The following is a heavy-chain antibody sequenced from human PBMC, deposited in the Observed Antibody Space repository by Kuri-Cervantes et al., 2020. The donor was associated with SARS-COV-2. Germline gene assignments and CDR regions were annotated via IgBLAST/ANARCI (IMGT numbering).Heavy chain of an antibody. V-gene: IGHV3-30*04. D-gene: IGHD2-15*01. Sequence: GESLKISCAASGFTFSSYAMHWVRQAPGKGLEWVAVISYDGSNKYYADSVKGRFTISRDNSKNTLYLQMNSLRAEDTVVYYCARDRIAPTGWDYYMDVWGKGTTVTVSS. CDR2: ISYDGSNK. J-gene: IGHJ6*03. CDR3: ARDRIAPTGWDYYMDV. CDR1: GFTFSSYA.